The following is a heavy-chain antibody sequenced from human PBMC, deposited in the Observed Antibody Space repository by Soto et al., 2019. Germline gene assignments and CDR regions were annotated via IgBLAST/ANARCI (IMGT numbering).Heavy chain of an antibody. J-gene: IGHJ4*02. D-gene: IGHD3-10*01. V-gene: IGHV3-23*01. CDR1: GFTFSSYA. CDR3: ARGSKDSYPGSRIFDF. Sequence: PGGSLRLSCAASGFTFSSYAMSWFRQAPGKGLEWVSSISVSGGSTYYADSVKGRFTISRDNSKSTLFLHMNSLRAEATAVYFCARGSKDSYPGSRIFDFWGRGTLVTVSS. CDR2: ISVSGGST.